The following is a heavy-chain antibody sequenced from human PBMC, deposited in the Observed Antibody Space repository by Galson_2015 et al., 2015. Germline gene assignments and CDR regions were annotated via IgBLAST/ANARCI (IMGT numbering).Heavy chain of an antibody. J-gene: IGHJ4*02. CDR3: TTAIDVVASVGLDY. V-gene: IGHV3-15*01. CDR2: IKSKTDGGTT. D-gene: IGHD2-21*01. CDR1: GFTFSNAW. Sequence: SLRLSCAASGFTFSNAWMSWVRQAPGKGLEWVGRIKSKTDGGTTDYAAPVKGRFTISRDDSKNTLYLQMNSLKTEDTAVYYCTTAIDVVASVGLDYWGQGTLVTVSS.